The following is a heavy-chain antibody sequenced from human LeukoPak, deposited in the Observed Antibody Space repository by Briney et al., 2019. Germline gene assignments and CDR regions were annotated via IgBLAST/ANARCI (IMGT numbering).Heavy chain of an antibody. D-gene: IGHD3-16*02. Sequence: GGSLRLFCAASGFTFSSYAMNWVRQAPGKGLEWVSGISYSGGSTYYADSVKGRFTISRDNSKNTLFLQVNSLRAEDTAIYYCAKVALNHYVWGSDRSPLGYWGQGALVTVSS. J-gene: IGHJ4*02. CDR2: ISYSGGST. V-gene: IGHV3-23*01. CDR3: AKVALNHYVWGSDRSPLGY. CDR1: GFTFSSYA.